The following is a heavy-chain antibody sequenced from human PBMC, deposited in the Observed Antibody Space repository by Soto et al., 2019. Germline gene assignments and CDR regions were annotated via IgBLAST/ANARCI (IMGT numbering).Heavy chain of an antibody. CDR1: GYTFYNFG. CDR2: ISTYNDHT. J-gene: IGHJ6*02. D-gene: IGHD5-12*01. V-gene: IGHV1-18*01. Sequence: QVQLEQSGAEVKKPGASVKVTCKASGYTFYNFGITWVRQAPGQGLEWMGWISTYNDHTNYAQKFQGRVTMTTDTSARTASMELRSLRPDDTAVYYCARLRHSGYHTHYYYGMDVWGQGTTVTVSS. CDR3: ARLRHSGYHTHYYYGMDV.